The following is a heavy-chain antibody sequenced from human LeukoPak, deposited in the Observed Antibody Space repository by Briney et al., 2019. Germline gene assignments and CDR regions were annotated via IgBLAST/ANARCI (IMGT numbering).Heavy chain of an antibody. J-gene: IGHJ3*02. CDR3: ARDYYDSSGYPDAFDI. CDR2: ISSSGSTI. V-gene: IGHV3-11*01. CDR1: GFTFSDYY. D-gene: IGHD3-22*01. Sequence: GGSLRLSCAASGFTFSDYYMSWIRQAPGKGLEWVSYISSSGSTIYYADSVKGRFTISRDNAKNSLYLQMNSLRAEDTAVYYCARDYYDSSGYPDAFDIWGQGTMVTVSS.